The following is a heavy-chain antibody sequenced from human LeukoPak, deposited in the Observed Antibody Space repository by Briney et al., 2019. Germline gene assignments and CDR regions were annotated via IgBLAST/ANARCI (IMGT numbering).Heavy chain of an antibody. CDR2: ISYDGSNK. Sequence: GGSLRLSCAASGFTFSSYGMHWVRQAPGKGLEWVAVISYDGSNKYYADSVKGRSTISRDNSKNTLYPQMNSLRAEDTAVYYCAKGQHRYCSGGSCYAPDDYWGQGTLVTVSS. D-gene: IGHD2-15*01. CDR3: AKGQHRYCSGGSCYAPDDY. V-gene: IGHV3-30*18. J-gene: IGHJ4*02. CDR1: GFTFSSYG.